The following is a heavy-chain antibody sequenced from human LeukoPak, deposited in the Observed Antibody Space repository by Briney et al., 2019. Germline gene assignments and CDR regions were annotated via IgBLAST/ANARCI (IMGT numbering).Heavy chain of an antibody. J-gene: IGHJ4*02. D-gene: IGHD3-3*01. Sequence: GGSLRLSCAASGFTFSSYEMNWVRQAPGKGLEWVSYISSSGSTIYYADSVKGRFTISRDNAKNSLYLQMNSLRAEDTAVYYCARVFREVWSGENFDYWGQGTLVTVSS. V-gene: IGHV3-48*03. CDR3: ARVFREVWSGENFDY. CDR2: ISSSGSTI. CDR1: GFTFSSYE.